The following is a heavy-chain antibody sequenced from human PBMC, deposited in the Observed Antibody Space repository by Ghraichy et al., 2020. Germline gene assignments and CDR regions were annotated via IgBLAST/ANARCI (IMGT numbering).Heavy chain of an antibody. Sequence: GESLNITCAASGFTFSSYGMHWVRQAPGKGLEWVAVIWSDGSNKYYADSVKGRFTISRDNSNNTLYLQMNSLRAEDTAVYYCTRGRWLPLPGDCWGQGTLVTVSS. J-gene: IGHJ4*02. CDR1: GFTFSSYG. V-gene: IGHV3-33*01. D-gene: IGHD5-24*01. CDR3: TRGRWLPLPGDC. CDR2: IWSDGSNK.